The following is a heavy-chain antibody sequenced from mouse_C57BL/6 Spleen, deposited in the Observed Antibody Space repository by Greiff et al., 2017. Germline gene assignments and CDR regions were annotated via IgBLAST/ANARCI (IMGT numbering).Heavy chain of an antibody. CDR1: GYTFTSYW. CDR3: AREGETDYYSSSPLYYAMDY. CDR2: IYPSDSET. J-gene: IGHJ4*01. D-gene: IGHD1-1*01. V-gene: IGHV1-61*01. Sequence: QVQLQQPGAELVRPGSSVKLSCKASGYTFTSYWMDWVKQRPGQGLEWIGNIYPSDSETHYNQKFKDKATLTVDKSSSTAYMQLSSLTSEDSAVYYCAREGETDYYSSSPLYYAMDYWGQGTSVTVSS.